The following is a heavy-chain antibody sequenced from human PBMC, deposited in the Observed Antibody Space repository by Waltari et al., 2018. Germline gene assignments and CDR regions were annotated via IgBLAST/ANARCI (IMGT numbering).Heavy chain of an antibody. Sequence: QVQLVESGGGVVQPGGSLRLSCAPSGFTFSSYGLPWVRQAPCKGLEWVAFIRYDGSNKYYADSVKGRFTISRDNSKNTLYLQMNSLRAEDTAVYYCAKGIGWLQDYLDYWGQGTLVTVSS. CDR2: IRYDGSNK. J-gene: IGHJ4*02. D-gene: IGHD5-12*01. CDR3: AKGIGWLQDYLDY. CDR1: GFTFSSYG. V-gene: IGHV3-30*02.